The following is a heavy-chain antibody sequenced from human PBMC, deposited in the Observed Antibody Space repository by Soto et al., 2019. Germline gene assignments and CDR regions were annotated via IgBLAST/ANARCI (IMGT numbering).Heavy chain of an antibody. CDR2: IYYSGST. D-gene: IGHD2-21*02. J-gene: IGHJ4*02. CDR1: GGSINNGDYY. V-gene: IGHV4-30-4*01. Sequence: QVRLQESGPGLVKPSQTLSLTCTVSGGSINNGDYYWSWIRQPPGKGLEWIGYIYYSGSTYYNPSLKSRVTISVDTSKNHFSLRLRSVTAADTAVYYCARVCTGGDCYSVVDYWGQGTLVTVSS. CDR3: ARVCTGGDCYSVVDY.